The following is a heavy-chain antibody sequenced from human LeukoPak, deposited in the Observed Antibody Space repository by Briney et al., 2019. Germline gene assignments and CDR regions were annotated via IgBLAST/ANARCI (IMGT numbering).Heavy chain of an antibody. J-gene: IGHJ4*02. Sequence: SQTLSLTCTVSGGSISSGGYYWSWTRQHPGKGLEWIGYIYYSGSTYYNPSLKSRVTISVDTSKNQFSLKLSSVTAADTAVYYCARWGYGDDGGFDYWGQGTLVTVSS. CDR2: IYYSGST. CDR3: ARWGYGDDGGFDY. CDR1: GGSISSGGYY. V-gene: IGHV4-31*03. D-gene: IGHD4-17*01.